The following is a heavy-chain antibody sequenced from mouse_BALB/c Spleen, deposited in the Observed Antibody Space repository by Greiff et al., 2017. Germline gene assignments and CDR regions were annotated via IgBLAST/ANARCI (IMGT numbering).Heavy chain of an antibody. CDR3: ARPLYYGNAMDY. CDR1: GYSITSRYY. CDR2: ISYDGSN. Sequence: VQLKESGPGLVKPSQSLSLTCSVTGYSITSRYYWNWIRQFPGNKLEWMGYISYDGSNNYNPSLKNRISITRDTSKNQFFLKLNSVTTEDTATYYCARPLYYGNAMDYWGQGTSVTVSS. D-gene: IGHD2-1*01. V-gene: IGHV3-6*02. J-gene: IGHJ4*01.